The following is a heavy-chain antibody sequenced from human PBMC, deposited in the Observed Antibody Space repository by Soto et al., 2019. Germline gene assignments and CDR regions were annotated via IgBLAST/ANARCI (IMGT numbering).Heavy chain of an antibody. V-gene: IGHV3-23*01. CDR3: AKDQSNSNPLYYFDF. CDR2: MSRTGDNT. CDR1: GFTFSTYA. Sequence: GESLKISCAASGFTFSTYAMTWVRQSPGKGLEWVSSMSRTGDNTYYADSVKGRFTISRDNSKNTLYLQMNSLRAEDTAIYYCAKDQSNSNPLYYFDFWGPGTLVTVSS. D-gene: IGHD3-22*01. J-gene: IGHJ4*02.